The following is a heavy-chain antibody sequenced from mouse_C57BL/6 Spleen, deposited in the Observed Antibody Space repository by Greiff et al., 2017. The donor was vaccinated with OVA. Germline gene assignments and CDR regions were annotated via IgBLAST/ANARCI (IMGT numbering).Heavy chain of an antibody. J-gene: IGHJ2*01. Sequence: DVKLQESGPGLVKPSQSLSLTCSVTGYSITSGYYWNWIRQFPGNKLEWMGYISYDGSNNYNPSLKNRISITRDTSKNQFFLKLNSVTTEDTATYYCARGIYDGYYVDYWGQGTTLTVSS. CDR1: GYSITSGYY. CDR3: ARGIYDGYYVDY. CDR2: ISYDGSN. V-gene: IGHV3-6*01. D-gene: IGHD2-3*01.